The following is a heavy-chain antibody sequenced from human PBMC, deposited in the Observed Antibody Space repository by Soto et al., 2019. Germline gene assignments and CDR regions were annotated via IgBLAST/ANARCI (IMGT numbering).Heavy chain of an antibody. D-gene: IGHD2-2*01. CDR1: GFTFSNYG. V-gene: IGHV3-33*03. CDR3: ARLYCGGPSCYWVGAFDI. Sequence: GGSLILSCAASGFTFSNYGMHWVRQAPGKGLEWVALILFDGSDKYYADSVNVRFTLSRYNSNNTVYLQMNSLRAEDTAVNYDARLYCGGPSCYWVGAFDIRAQGTRVTVSS. J-gene: IGHJ3*02. CDR2: ILFDGSDK.